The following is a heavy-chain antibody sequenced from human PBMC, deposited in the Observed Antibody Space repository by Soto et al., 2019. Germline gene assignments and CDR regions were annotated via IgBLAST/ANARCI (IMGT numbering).Heavy chain of an antibody. CDR3: ARGNYYGSGSYPSF. Sequence: GGSLRLSCAASGFTFSSYEMNWVRQAPGKGLEWVSYISSSGSTIYYADSVKGRFTISRDNAKNSLYLQMNSLRAEDTAVYYCARGNYYGSGSYPSFWGQGTTVTVSS. J-gene: IGHJ6*02. CDR1: GFTFSSYE. CDR2: ISSSGSTI. V-gene: IGHV3-48*03. D-gene: IGHD3-10*01.